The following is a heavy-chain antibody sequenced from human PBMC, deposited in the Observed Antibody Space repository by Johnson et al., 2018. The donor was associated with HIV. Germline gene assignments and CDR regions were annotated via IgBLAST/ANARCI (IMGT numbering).Heavy chain of an antibody. CDR1: GFTFSSYD. J-gene: IGHJ3*02. CDR3: AKVNRMEQWLAGGGAFDI. CDR2: IGTAGDT. V-gene: IGHV3-13*01. D-gene: IGHD6-19*01. Sequence: VQLVESGGGLVKPGGSLRLSCAASGFTFSSYDMHWVRQATGHGLEWVSAIGTAGDTYYPGSVKGRFTIPSENAKNSLYLQMNSLRAGDTAVYYCAKVNRMEQWLAGGGAFDIWGQGTMVTVSS.